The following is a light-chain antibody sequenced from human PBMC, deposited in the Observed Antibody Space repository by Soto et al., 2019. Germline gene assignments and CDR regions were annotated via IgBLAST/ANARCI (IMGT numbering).Light chain of an antibody. J-gene: IGLJ1*01. CDR2: TNT. Sequence: QSVLTQPPSASGTPGQRVTISCSGSSSNVGGNPVNWYQHVPTTAPKLLIYTNTQRPSGVPDRFSGSKSGTSASLAISGLQSEDEAYYYCASWDDSLNGPVLGTGTNVTVL. V-gene: IGLV1-44*01. CDR1: SSNVGGNP. CDR3: ASWDDSLNGPV.